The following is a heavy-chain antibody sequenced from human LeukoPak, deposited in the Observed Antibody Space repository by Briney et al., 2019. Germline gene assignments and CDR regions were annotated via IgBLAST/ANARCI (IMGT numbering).Heavy chain of an antibody. CDR3: ARDRSSGWYHFDY. CDR1: GRSISSGGYY. CDR2: IYYSGST. J-gene: IGHJ4*02. Sequence: TSETLSLTCTISGRSISSGGYYWSWIRQHPGKGLEWIGYIYYSGSTYYNPSLKSRVTISVDTSKNQFSLKLSSVTAADTAVYYCARDRSSGWYHFDYWGQGTLVTVSS. D-gene: IGHD6-19*01. V-gene: IGHV4-31*03.